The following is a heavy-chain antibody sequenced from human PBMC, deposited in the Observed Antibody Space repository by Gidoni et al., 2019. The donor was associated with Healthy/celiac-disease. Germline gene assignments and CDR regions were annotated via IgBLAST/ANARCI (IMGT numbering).Heavy chain of an antibody. Sequence: QLQLQESGSGLVKPSQTLSLTCAVSCGSISSGGYSWSWIRQPPGKGLEWIGYIYHSGSTYYNPSLKSRVTISVDRSKNQFSLKLSSVTAADTAVYYCARGGGSGSHNWFDPWGQGTLVTVSS. J-gene: IGHJ5*02. D-gene: IGHD3-10*01. CDR2: IYHSGST. V-gene: IGHV4-30-2*01. CDR1: CGSISSGGYS. CDR3: ARGGGSGSHNWFDP.